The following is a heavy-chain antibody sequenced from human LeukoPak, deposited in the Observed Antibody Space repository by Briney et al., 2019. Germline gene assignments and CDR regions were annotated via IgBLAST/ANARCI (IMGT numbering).Heavy chain of an antibody. V-gene: IGHV5-51*01. D-gene: IGHD3-22*01. Sequence: GESLKISCKGSGFNFTADWIAWVRQMPGKGLEWMGMSHPINSDHKYRPSFQRQVTISDDKSSSTAYLQWNSLKASDPAMYYSARHQYYYDSSGNYGWFDSWGQGTLVTVSS. J-gene: IGHJ5*01. CDR1: GFNFTADW. CDR3: ARHQYYYDSSGNYGWFDS. CDR2: SHPINSDH.